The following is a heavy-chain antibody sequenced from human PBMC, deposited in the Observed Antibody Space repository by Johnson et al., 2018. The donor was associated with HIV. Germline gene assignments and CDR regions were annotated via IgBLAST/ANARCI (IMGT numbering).Heavy chain of an antibody. V-gene: IGHV3-7*01. Sequence: VQLVESGGGLVQPGGSLRLSCAASGFTFSDYYMSWIRQAPGKGLEWVANINQGGSEKFYVDSVKGRFTISRDNAKNSLYLQMNSLRAEDTAVYYCARDLPHDYGVGYAFEIWGQGTMVTVST. CDR2: INQGGSEK. D-gene: IGHD4-17*01. CDR1: GFTFSDYY. J-gene: IGHJ3*02. CDR3: ARDLPHDYGVGYAFEI.